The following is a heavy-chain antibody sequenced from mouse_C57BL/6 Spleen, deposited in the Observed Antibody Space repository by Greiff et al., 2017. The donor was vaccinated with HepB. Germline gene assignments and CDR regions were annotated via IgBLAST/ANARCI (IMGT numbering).Heavy chain of an antibody. D-gene: IGHD2-4*01. J-gene: IGHJ3*01. CDR3: ARGGDDYDGGFAY. CDR1: GYSITSGYY. V-gene: IGHV3-6*01. CDR2: ISYDGSN. Sequence: DVKLQESGPGLVKPSQSLSLTCSVTGYSITSGYYWNWIRQFPGNKLEWMGYISYDGSNNYNPSLKNRISITRDTSKNQFFLKLNSVTTEDTATYYCARGGDDYDGGFAYWGQGTLVTVSA.